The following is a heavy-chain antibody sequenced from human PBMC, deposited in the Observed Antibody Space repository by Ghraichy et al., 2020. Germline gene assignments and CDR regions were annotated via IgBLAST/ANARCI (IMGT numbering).Heavy chain of an antibody. D-gene: IGHD2-2*01. Sequence: LSITCVASAFTFSTYSMHWVRQAPGKGLEWGAVISHDGSSKYYADSVKGRFTISRDNSKNALYFQMNSLRAEDTALYYCARDIKSSSWSYYYYAMDVWGQGTTVTVSS. CDR3: ARDIKSSSWSYYYYAMDV. CDR1: AFTFSTYS. V-gene: IGHV3-30-3*01. J-gene: IGHJ6*02. CDR2: ISHDGSSK.